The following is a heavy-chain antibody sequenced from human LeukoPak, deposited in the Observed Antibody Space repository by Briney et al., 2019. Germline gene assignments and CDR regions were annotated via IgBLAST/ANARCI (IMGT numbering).Heavy chain of an antibody. CDR2: INAGNGNT. J-gene: IGHJ1*01. V-gene: IGHV1-3*01. Sequence: ASVKVSCKASGYTFTSYAMHWVRQAPGQRLEWMGWINAGNGNTKYSQKFQGRVTITRDTSASTAYMELSSLRSEDTAVYYCATRIHSYYYDSRRAEYFQHWGQGTLVTVSS. CDR3: ATRIHSYYYDSRRAEYFQH. CDR1: GYTFTSYA. D-gene: IGHD3-22*01.